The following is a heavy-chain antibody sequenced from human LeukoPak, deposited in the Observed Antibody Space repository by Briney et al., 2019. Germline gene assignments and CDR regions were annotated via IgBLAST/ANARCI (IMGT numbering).Heavy chain of an antibody. CDR1: GFTFSSYA. CDR3: AKDVLLWFGEPNDPKGDAFDI. D-gene: IGHD3-10*01. Sequence: PGGSLRLSCAASGFTFSSYAMSWVRQAPGKGLEWVSAISGSGGSTYYADSVKGRFTISRDNSKNTLYLQMNSLRAEDTAVYYCAKDVLLWFGEPNDPKGDAFDIWGQGTMVTVSS. V-gene: IGHV3-23*01. J-gene: IGHJ3*02. CDR2: ISGSGGST.